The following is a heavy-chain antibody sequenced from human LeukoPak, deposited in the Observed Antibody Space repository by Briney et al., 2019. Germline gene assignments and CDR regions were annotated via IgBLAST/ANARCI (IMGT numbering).Heavy chain of an antibody. CDR2: IYNGVNT. D-gene: IGHD4-11*01. CDR3: ARATVTRDYYYYGMDV. Sequence: SETLSLTCTVSGASVSSASYWTWIRQPPGKGVEWIAHIYNGVNTNYNPSLKSRVTISVDTSKNQFSLKLSSVTAADTAVYYCARATVTRDYYYYGMDVWGQGTTVTVSS. V-gene: IGHV4-61*01. J-gene: IGHJ6*02. CDR1: GASVSSASY.